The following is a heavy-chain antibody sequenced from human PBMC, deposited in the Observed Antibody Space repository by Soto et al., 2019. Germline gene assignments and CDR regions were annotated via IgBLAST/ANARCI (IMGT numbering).Heavy chain of an antibody. CDR1: GGSISSSSYY. D-gene: IGHD3-10*01. J-gene: IGHJ4*02. V-gene: IGHV4-39*01. CDR3: ATLWGQD. Sequence: QLQLQESGPGLVKPSETLSLTCTVSGGSISSSSYYWGWIRQPPGKGLAWIGRIYYSGSTYYNPSLNSRVTISADTSKNQSSLKLSSVTAADTAVYYCATLWGQDWGEGTLVTVSA. CDR2: IYYSGST.